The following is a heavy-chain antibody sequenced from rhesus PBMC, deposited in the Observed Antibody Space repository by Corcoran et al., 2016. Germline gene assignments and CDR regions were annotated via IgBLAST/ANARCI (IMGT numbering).Heavy chain of an antibody. J-gene: IGHJ4*01. CDR3: ARYPYYYSGSYSAHFDY. D-gene: IGHD3-16*01. Sequence: QVQLQESGPGLVKPSETLSLTCAVSGGSFSRSWWSWIRQPPGQGGDWIGEVNGNSGSTIYNPSLKSRVTISKDASKNQFSLKLSSVTAADTAVYYCARYPYYYSGSYSAHFDYWGQGVLVTVSS. V-gene: IGHV4-80*01. CDR2: VNGNSGST. CDR1: GGSFSRSW.